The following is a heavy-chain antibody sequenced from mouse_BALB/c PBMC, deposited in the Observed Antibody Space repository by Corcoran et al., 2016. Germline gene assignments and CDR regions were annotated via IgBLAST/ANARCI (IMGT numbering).Heavy chain of an antibody. J-gene: IGHJ3*01. CDR3: ARDYDGRRYVFAY. D-gene: IGHD1-1*01. CDR1: GYSFTGYT. Sequence: EVQLQQSGPELVKPGASMKISCKASGYSFTGYTMNWVKQSHGKNLEWIGLINPYNGGTSYNQKFKGKVTLTVDKSSSTAYMEFRRLTSEDSAVYYCARDYDGRRYVFAYWGQGTLVTVSA. CDR2: INPYNGGT. V-gene: IGHV1-18*01.